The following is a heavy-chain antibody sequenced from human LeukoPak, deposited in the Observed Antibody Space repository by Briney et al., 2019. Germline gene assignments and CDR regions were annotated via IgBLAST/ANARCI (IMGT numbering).Heavy chain of an antibody. CDR1: AYTFTSYG. V-gene: IGHV1-18*01. CDR2: ISAYNGNT. J-gene: IGHJ4*02. Sequence: ASVKLSRKASAYTFTSYGISWVRQAPGQGLEWMAWISAYNGNTNYAQKLQGRVTMTTDTSTSTAYMELRSLRSDDTAVYYCARVFTEAAAGTTLFDYWGQGTLVTVSS. CDR3: ARVFTEAAAGTTLFDY. D-gene: IGHD6-13*01.